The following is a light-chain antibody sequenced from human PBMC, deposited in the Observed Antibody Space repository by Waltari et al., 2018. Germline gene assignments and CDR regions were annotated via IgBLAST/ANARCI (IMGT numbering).Light chain of an antibody. Sequence: QSALTQPASVSGSPGQSITISCTGTSSAVGGYNYVSWYQQHPCKAPKLMIYEVSNRPSGVSNRFSGSKSGNTASLTISGLQAEDEADYYCSSYTSSSTLFGGGTKLTVL. CDR2: EVS. CDR1: SSAVGGYNY. CDR3: SSYTSSSTL. J-gene: IGLJ3*02. V-gene: IGLV2-14*01.